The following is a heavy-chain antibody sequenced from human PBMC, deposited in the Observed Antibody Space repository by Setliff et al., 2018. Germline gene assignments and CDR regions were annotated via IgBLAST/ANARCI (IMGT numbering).Heavy chain of an antibody. J-gene: IGHJ4*02. CDR3: ASNPFNSGPPYYFDY. CDR2: ISPSSSHI. V-gene: IGHV3-21*01. Sequence: GGSLRLSCAASGFTFSTYSLIWVRQAPGTGLEWVSSISPSSSHIYYADSAEGRFTISRDNAKNSLYLQMNSLRAEDTAVYYCASNPFNSGPPYYFDYWGQGTLVTVSS. CDR1: GFTFSTYS. D-gene: IGHD6-19*01.